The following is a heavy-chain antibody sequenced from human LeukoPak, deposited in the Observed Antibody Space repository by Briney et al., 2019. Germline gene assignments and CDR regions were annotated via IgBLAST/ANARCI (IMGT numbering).Heavy chain of an antibody. J-gene: IGHJ3*02. CDR3: ASYSGYDDDAFDI. Sequence: GGSLRLSCAASAFTFSRHGMHWVRQAPGKGLEWVAVISYDGTNKYYADSVKGRFTISRDNSKNTLYLQMNSLKAEDTAVCYCASYSGYDDDAFDIWGQGTMVTVSS. CDR1: AFTFSRHG. V-gene: IGHV3-30*03. CDR2: ISYDGTNK. D-gene: IGHD5-12*01.